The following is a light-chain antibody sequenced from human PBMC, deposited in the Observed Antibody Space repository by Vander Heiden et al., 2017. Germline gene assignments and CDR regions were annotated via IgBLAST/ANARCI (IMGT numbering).Light chain of an antibody. V-gene: IGKV3-20*01. CDR1: QSVSSSY. CDR2: GAS. Sequence: EIVLTQSPGTLSLSPGERATLSCRASQSVSSSYLAWYQQKPGQAPRLLIYGASSRATGIPDRFSGSGSGTDFTLTISRLEPEDFAVYYCQQEGSSSYTFGKGTKLAIK. J-gene: IGKJ2*01. CDR3: QQEGSSSYT.